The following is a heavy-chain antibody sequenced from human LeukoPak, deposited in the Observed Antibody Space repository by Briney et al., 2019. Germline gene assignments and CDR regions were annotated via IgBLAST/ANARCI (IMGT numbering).Heavy chain of an antibody. CDR3: TTQDSGTYRWFDY. CDR1: GFTFSGSD. V-gene: IGHV3-73*01. Sequence: PGGSLRLSCAASGFTFSGSDIHWVRQASGKGLEWVGRIRSKVNNYATAYAVSVKGRFTISRDDSKNTAYLQMNGLETEDTAVYYCTTQDSGTYRWFDYWGQGTLVTVSS. CDR2: IRSKVNNYAT. D-gene: IGHD1-26*01. J-gene: IGHJ4*02.